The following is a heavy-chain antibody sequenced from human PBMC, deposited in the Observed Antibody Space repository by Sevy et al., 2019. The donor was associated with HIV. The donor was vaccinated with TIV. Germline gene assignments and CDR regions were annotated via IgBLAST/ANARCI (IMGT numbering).Heavy chain of an antibody. J-gene: IGHJ2*01. V-gene: IGHV4-4*07. Sequence: GSLRLSCTVSGGSISGTYWTWIRQPAGKGLEWIGTFYSSGNTDYNPSLKSRVTMSVDTSKNQFSLNLSSVTAADTAVYYCARPSYTGSSFWYFDLWGRGTLVTVSS. CDR1: GGSISGTY. CDR2: FYSSGNT. CDR3: ARPSYTGSSFWYFDL. D-gene: IGHD1-26*01.